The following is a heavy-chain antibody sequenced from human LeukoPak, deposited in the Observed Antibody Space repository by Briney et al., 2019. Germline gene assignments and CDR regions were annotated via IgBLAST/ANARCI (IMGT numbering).Heavy chain of an antibody. D-gene: IGHD4-23*01. CDR3: ARDGGGGNSF. CDR2: IGSYSGNT. V-gene: IGHV1-18*01. J-gene: IGHJ4*02. CDR1: GYTFTNYD. Sequence: ASVKVSCKASGYTFTNYDINWVRQAPGQGLEWMAWIGSYSGNTDYAQKSQGRVTMTTDTSTSTVYMELRSLTSDDTAVYYCARDGGGGNSFWGQGTLVTVSS.